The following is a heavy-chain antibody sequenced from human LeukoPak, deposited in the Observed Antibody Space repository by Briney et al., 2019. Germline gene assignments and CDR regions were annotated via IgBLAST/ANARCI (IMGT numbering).Heavy chain of an antibody. CDR3: ARHDCGDYVWGNWFDP. J-gene: IGHJ5*02. CDR2: IYYSGST. CDR1: GGSISSSSYY. D-gene: IGHD4-17*01. Sequence: PSETLSLTCTVSGGSISSSSYYWGWIRQPPGKGLEWIGSIYYSGSTYYNPSLKSRVTTSVDTSKNQFSLKLSSVTAADTAVYYCARHDCGDYVWGNWFDPWGQGTLVTVSS. V-gene: IGHV4-39*01.